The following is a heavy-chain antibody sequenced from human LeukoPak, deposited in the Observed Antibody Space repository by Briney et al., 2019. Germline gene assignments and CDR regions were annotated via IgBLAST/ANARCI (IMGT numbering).Heavy chain of an antibody. CDR3: ARDSVATVGAIDY. CDR2: ISSSSSYI. V-gene: IGHV3-21*01. Sequence: PGGSLRLSCAASGFTFSSYSMNWVRQAPGKGLEWVSSISSSSSYIYHADSVKGRFTISRDNAKNSLYLQMNSLRAEDTAVYYCARDSVATVGAIDYWGQGTLVTVSS. J-gene: IGHJ4*02. CDR1: GFTFSSYS. D-gene: IGHD1-26*01.